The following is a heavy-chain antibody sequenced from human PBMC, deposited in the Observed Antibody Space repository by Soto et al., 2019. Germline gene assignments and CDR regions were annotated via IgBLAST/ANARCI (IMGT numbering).Heavy chain of an antibody. CDR3: AAGDYGFCSGGSGPPLQYYYHGMAV. CDR2: SVVGSGNT. V-gene: IGHV1-58*01. D-gene: IGHD2-15*01. J-gene: IGHJ6*02. CDR1: EFTFTSSA. Sequence: QMPLVQSGPEVNKPGTSVKVSCKASEFTFTSSAVQWGRQPRGQRLEWIGWSVVGSGNTNYAQKFQAKVPSTRGMSTSTAYMGLRGMISEDTAGYYCAAGDYGFCSGGSGPPLQYYYHGMAVWGHGATGTVSS.